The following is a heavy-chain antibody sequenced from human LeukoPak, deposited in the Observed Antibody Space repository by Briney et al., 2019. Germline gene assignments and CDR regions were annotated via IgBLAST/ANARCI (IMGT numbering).Heavy chain of an antibody. CDR1: GFTFGDYG. CDR2: INWNGGST. J-gene: IGHJ4*02. D-gene: IGHD3-16*02. V-gene: IGHV3-20*04. CDR3: ARVHDYVWGSYRPYFDC. Sequence: PGGSLRLSCAASGFTFGDYGMSWVRQAPGKGLEWVSGINWNGGSTGYADSVKGRFTISRDNAKNSLYLQMNSLRAEATALYFCARVHDYVWGSYRPYFDCWGRGTLVTVS.